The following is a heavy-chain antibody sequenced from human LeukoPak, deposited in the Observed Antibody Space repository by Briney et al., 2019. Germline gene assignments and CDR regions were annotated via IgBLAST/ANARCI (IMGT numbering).Heavy chain of an antibody. Sequence: GGSLRLSCAASGFTFSNSAMSWVRQAPGKGLEWVSAISGSGGSTYYADSVKGRFTISRDNAKNTLYLQMNSLRAEDTAVYYCARGADSGYSSDNWGQGTLVSVSS. V-gene: IGHV3-23*01. D-gene: IGHD3-9*01. CDR1: GFTFSNSA. J-gene: IGHJ4*02. CDR3: ARGADSGYSSDN. CDR2: ISGSGGST.